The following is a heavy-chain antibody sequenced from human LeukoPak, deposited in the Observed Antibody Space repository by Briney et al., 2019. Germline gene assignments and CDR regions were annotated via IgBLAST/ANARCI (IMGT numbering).Heavy chain of an antibody. CDR3: ARSGGNSKVDY. Sequence: SETLSLTCTVSGGSISNYYWNWIRQPPGKGLEWIGYIYYRGSTNYNPSLKSRVTISVDTPKNEFSLKLSSVTAADTAVYYCARSGGNSKVDYWGQGTLVTVSP. D-gene: IGHD4-11*01. CDR2: IYYRGST. J-gene: IGHJ4*02. V-gene: IGHV4-59*08. CDR1: GGSISNYY.